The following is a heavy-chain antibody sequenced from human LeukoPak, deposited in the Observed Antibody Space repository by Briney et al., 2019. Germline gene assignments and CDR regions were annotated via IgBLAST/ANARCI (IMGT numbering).Heavy chain of an antibody. J-gene: IGHJ4*02. CDR1: GYTFTSHY. CDR2: ISPSGGST. CDR3: ARDVASHMGLANYCDY. D-gene: IGHD2-2*01. V-gene: IGHV1-46*01. Sequence: ASVTVSCTVSGYTFTSHYIHWVRQAPGQGLEWMGIISPSGGSTTYAQKFQGRVTMTRDTSTSTVYMDLSSLRSDDTAVYYCARDVASHMGLANYCDYWGQGALVIVSS.